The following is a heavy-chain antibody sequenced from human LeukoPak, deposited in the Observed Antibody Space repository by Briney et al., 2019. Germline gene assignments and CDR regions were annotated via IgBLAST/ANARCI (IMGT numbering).Heavy chain of an antibody. J-gene: IGHJ4*02. V-gene: IGHV3-23*01. D-gene: IGHD3-10*01. CDR3: ATIEVLWFGELSHFDY. CDR2: ISGSGGST. CDR1: GFTFSSNW. Sequence: PGGSLRLSCATSGFTFSSNWMSWVRQAPGKGLEWVSAISGSGGSTYYADSVKGRFTISRDNSKNTLYLQMNSLRAEDTAVYYCATIEVLWFGELSHFDYWGQGTLVTVSS.